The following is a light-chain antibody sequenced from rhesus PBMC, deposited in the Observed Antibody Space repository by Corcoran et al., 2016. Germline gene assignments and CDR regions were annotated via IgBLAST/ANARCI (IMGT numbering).Light chain of an antibody. CDR3: YTGPDSDLM. V-gene: IGLV3S16*01. Sequence: SSELTQPPSVSVSPGQTSQITCSGDVLAKHYAHWYQQKPGQAPVLVIFKDTVRRSGIPERFSGSSSGTTVTLTISGARAEAEADYYCYTGPDSDLMFGPRTRLTVL. CDR2: KDT. CDR1: VLAKHY. J-gene: IGLJ1*01.